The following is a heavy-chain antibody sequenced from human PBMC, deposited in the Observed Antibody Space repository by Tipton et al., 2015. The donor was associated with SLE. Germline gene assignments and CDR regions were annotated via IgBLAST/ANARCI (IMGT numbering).Heavy chain of an antibody. J-gene: IGHJ6*02. CDR2: ISSYNVNT. CDR1: GDTFTSYG. CDR3: ASVTQTAAAGAYYYGMDV. Sequence: QSGAEVKKPGASVKVSCKASGDTFTSYGVTWVRQAPGQGLEWMGWISSYNVNTNYAQKLQDRVTMTIDTSTNTAYMELRSLTSDDTAVYYCASVTQTAAAGAYYYGMDVWGQGTTVTVSS. V-gene: IGHV1-18*04. D-gene: IGHD4-23*01.